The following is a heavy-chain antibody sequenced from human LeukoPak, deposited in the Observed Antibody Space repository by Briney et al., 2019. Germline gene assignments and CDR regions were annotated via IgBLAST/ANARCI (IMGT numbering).Heavy chain of an antibody. D-gene: IGHD4-17*01. V-gene: IGHV4-39*07. CDR2: IHYSGST. Sequence: SETLSLTCTVSGGSISSSSYYWGWIRQPPGMGLEWIGTIHYSGSTFYNPSLKSRVTISVDTSKDQFSLKLSSVTAADTAVYYCARLYIPKKDYGDYVVKFDYWGQGTLVTVSS. CDR1: GGSISSSSYY. J-gene: IGHJ4*02. CDR3: ARLYIPKKDYGDYVVKFDY.